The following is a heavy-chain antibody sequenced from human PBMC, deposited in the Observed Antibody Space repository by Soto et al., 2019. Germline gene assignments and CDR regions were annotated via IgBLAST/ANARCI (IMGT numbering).Heavy chain of an antibody. V-gene: IGHV3-23*01. Sequence: EVQLLESGGGLVQPGGSLRLSCAASGFTFSSYAMSWVRQAPGKGLEWVSAISGSGGSTYYADSVKGRFTISRDNSKNTLYLQMNSPRAEDTAVYYWAKDRNDYGEIYYYYYMDVWGKGTTVTVSS. J-gene: IGHJ6*03. CDR1: GFTFSSYA. CDR2: ISGSGGST. CDR3: AKDRNDYGEIYYYYYMDV. D-gene: IGHD4-17*01.